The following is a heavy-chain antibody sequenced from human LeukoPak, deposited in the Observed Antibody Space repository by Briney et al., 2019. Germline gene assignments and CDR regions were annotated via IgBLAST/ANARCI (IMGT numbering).Heavy chain of an antibody. V-gene: IGHV3-21*01. Sequence: GGSLRLSCAASGFTFSSYSMNWVLQAAGKGLEWVSTISSSSSYIYYADSVKGRFTISRDNAKNSLYLQMNSLRAEDTAVYYCARDLSPDAFDIWGQGTMVTVSS. CDR1: GFTFSSYS. CDR3: ARDLSPDAFDI. CDR2: ISSSSSYI. J-gene: IGHJ3*02.